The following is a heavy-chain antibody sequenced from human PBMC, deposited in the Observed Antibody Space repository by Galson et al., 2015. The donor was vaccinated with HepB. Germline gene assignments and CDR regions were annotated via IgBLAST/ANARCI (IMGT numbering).Heavy chain of an antibody. CDR2: INPATAIT. Sequence: SVKVSCKASGYPFSDYYIHWVRQAPGEGLEWVGCINPATAITTYARKYRGRVAMTRDTSTGTVYMDLSRLTSDDTAVYYCATHYYDNMFDPWGQGTLVTVSS. CDR1: GYPFSDYY. J-gene: IGHJ5*02. D-gene: IGHD3-22*01. V-gene: IGHV1-2*02. CDR3: ATHYYDNMFDP.